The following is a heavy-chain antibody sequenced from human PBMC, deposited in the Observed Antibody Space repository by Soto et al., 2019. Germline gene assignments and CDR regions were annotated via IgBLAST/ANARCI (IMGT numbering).Heavy chain of an antibody. V-gene: IGHV1-3*01. CDR1: GYTFTSYA. CDR3: AREGVAHYYGSGSYFQYFDY. D-gene: IGHD3-10*01. J-gene: IGHJ4*02. CDR2: INAGNGNT. Sequence: ASVKVSCKASGYTFTSYAMHWVRQAPGQRLEWMGWINAGNGNTKYSQKLQGRVTITRDTSASTAYMELSSLRSEDTAVYYCAREGVAHYYGSGSYFQYFDYWGQGTLVTVSS.